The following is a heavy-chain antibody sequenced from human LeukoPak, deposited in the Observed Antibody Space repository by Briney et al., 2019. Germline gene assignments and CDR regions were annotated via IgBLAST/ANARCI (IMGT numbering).Heavy chain of an antibody. D-gene: IGHD3-9*01. V-gene: IGHV3-48*01. CDR1: GFTFSSYS. Sequence: PGGSLRLSCAASGFTFSSYSMNWVRRAPGKGLEWVSYISSSSSTIYYADSVKGRFTISRDNAKNSLYLQMNSLRAEDTAVYYCARAGEYYDIDYWGQGTLVTVSS. CDR2: ISSSSSTI. J-gene: IGHJ4*02. CDR3: ARAGEYYDIDY.